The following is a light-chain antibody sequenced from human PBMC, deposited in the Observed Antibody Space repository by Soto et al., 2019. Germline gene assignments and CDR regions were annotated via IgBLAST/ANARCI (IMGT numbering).Light chain of an antibody. Sequence: SVRTQSPASMAVSVGEGATINCKSSSSIFYSSNNKNYSVWCLHKPARPPSVFIYGASTRESGVPDRFSVSGTGTEFSLTFTSLQAQDLTVYYCQHYYSAPHTFG. CDR2: GAS. J-gene: IGKJ3*01. V-gene: IGKV4-1*01. CDR3: QHYYSAPHT. CDR1: SSIFYSSNNKNY.